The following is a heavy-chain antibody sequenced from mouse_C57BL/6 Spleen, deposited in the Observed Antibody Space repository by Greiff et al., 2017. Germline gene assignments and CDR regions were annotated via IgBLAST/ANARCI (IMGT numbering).Heavy chain of an antibody. CDR3: ARHEDRNYAMDY. CDR2: FYPGSGSI. CDR1: VYTFTEYT. Sequence: LVKPGASVKLSCKASVYTFTEYTIHWVKQRSGQGLEWIGWFYPGSGSIKYNEKFKDKATLTADKSSSTVYMELSRLTSEDSAVYFCARHEDRNYAMDYWGQGTSVTVSS. J-gene: IGHJ4*01. V-gene: IGHV1-62-2*01.